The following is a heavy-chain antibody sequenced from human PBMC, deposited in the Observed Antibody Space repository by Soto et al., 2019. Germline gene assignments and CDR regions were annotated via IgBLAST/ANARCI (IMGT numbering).Heavy chain of an antibody. Sequence: SETLCLTCSVSGGSISSGGYYGSWIRQHPGKGLEWIGYIYYSGSTYYNPSLNSRVTISVDTSQNQFSLKLSSVTAADTAVYYCARYCSGGSCYSARFDSWGQGTLVTVS. V-gene: IGHV4-31*03. CDR2: IYYSGST. CDR1: GGSISSGGYY. CDR3: ARYCSGGSCYSARFDS. D-gene: IGHD2-15*01. J-gene: IGHJ5*01.